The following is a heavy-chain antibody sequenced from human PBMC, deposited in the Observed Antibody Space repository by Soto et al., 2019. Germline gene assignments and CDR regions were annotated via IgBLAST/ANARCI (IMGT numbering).Heavy chain of an antibody. CDR3: AKELRETGGYYFDC. J-gene: IGHJ4*02. V-gene: IGHV3-30*18. D-gene: IGHD3-16*01. CDR1: GFSFSKYG. CDR2: MSDDGSKK. Sequence: QVQLVESGGGVVQPGRSLRLSCAASGFSFSKYGMHWVRQAPGKGLEWVAEMSDDGSKKYYGDSVKGRFTISRDNSKSKLYLLMDSLRPEDTAMYYCAKELRETGGYYFDCWGQGTLVTVSS.